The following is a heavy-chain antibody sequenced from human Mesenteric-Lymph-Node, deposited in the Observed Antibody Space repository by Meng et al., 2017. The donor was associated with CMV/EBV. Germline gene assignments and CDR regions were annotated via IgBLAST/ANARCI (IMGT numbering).Heavy chain of an antibody. J-gene: IGHJ4*02. Sequence: GESLKISCAASGFTFSSYWMSWVRQAPGKGLEWVSAISGSGGSTYYADSVKGRFTISRDNSKNTLYLQMNSLRAEDTAVYYCAKEFGYIPAFDYWGQGTLVTVSS. CDR3: AKEFGYIPAFDY. CDR1: GFTFSSYW. CDR2: ISGSGGST. V-gene: IGHV3-23*01. D-gene: IGHD5-18*01.